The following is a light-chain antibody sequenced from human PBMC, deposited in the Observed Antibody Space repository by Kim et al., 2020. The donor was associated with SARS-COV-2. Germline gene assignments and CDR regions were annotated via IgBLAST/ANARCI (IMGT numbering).Light chain of an antibody. Sequence: SASVGDRVTITCRESQNVANFLNWDQQSQGKAPKLLIYSASSLQSGVPSRFSGSGSVTDFTLTISSLQPEDFATYFCQQSYFIPYTFGQGTKLEI. CDR3: QQSYFIPYT. CDR1: QNVANF. CDR2: SAS. V-gene: IGKV1-39*01. J-gene: IGKJ2*01.